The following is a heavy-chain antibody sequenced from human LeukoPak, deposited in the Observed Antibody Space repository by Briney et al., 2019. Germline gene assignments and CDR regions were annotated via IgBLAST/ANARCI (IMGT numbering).Heavy chain of an antibody. Sequence: SETLSLTCAVYGGSFSGYYWNWIRQPPGKGLECIGEINHSGSTNYNPSLKSRVTISVDTSKNQFSLKLSSVTAADTAVYYCAGAYCGGDCYLQPPVYWGQGTLVTVSS. CDR3: AGAYCGGDCYLQPPVY. CDR2: INHSGST. V-gene: IGHV4-34*01. D-gene: IGHD2-21*02. CDR1: GGSFSGYY. J-gene: IGHJ4*02.